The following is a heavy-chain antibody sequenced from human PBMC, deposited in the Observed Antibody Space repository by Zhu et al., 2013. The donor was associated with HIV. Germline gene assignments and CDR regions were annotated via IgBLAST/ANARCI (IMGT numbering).Heavy chain of an antibody. V-gene: IGHV4-59*01. CDR1: GASISSYY. CDR3: VVGYSRFDP. CDR2: IYYSGST. D-gene: IGHD2-15*01. J-gene: IGHJ5*02. Sequence: QVQLQESGPGLVKPSETLSLTCTVSGASISSYYWSWIRQPPGKGLEWIGYIYYSGSTNYNPSLKSRVTISVDTSKNQFSLRLSSVTAADTAVYYCVVGYSRFDPWGQGTLVTVSS.